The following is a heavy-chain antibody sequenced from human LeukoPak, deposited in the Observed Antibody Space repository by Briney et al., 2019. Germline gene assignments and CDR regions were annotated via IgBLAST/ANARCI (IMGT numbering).Heavy chain of an antibody. D-gene: IGHD4-17*01. CDR1: GYTFTSYG. CDR3: ARGVIYGDSLRRYYLDS. CDR2: ISSNNGNT. Sequence: GASVKVSCKASGYTFTSYGISWVRQAPGQGLEWMGWISSNNGNTNYAQKLQGRVTMTTDTSTSTAYMELRSLRSDDTAVYYCARGVIYGDSLRRYYLDSWGQGTPVTVSS. V-gene: IGHV1-18*01. J-gene: IGHJ4*02.